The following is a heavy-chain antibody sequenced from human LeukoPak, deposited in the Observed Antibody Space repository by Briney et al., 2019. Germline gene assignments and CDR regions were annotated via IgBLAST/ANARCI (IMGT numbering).Heavy chain of an antibody. J-gene: IGHJ5*02. D-gene: IGHD2-15*01. CDR1: GFTFGDYG. Sequence: PGGSLRLSCAASGFTFGDYGMSWVRQAPGKGLEWVSGINWNGGSTGYADSVKGRFTISRDNAKNSLYLQMNSLRAEDTAFYYSAAQGYCSDGSCSWGQGTLVTVSS. V-gene: IGHV3-20*04. CDR3: AAQGYCSDGSCS. CDR2: INWNGGST.